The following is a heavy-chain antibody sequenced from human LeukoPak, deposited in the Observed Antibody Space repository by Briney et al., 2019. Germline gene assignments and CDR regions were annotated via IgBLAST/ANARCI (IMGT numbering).Heavy chain of an antibody. J-gene: IGHJ5*02. CDR2: ISAYNGNT. CDR3: ARKVRLKTNWFDP. Sequence: ASVKVSCKASGYTFTSYGISWVRQAPGQGLEWMGWISAYNGNTNYAQKLQGRVTMTRNTSISTAYMELSSLRSEDTAVYYCARKVRLKTNWFDPWGQGTLVTVSS. V-gene: IGHV1-18*01. CDR1: GYTFTSYG. D-gene: IGHD2-21*01.